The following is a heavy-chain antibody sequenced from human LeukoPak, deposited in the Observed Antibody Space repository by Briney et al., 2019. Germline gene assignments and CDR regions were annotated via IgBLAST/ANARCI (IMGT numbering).Heavy chain of an antibody. V-gene: IGHV3-21*01. D-gene: IGHD6-19*01. CDR3: ARTRDSSGCFDF. CDR2: ICTCGCYI. CDR1: GFTFSIYS. J-gene: IGHJ4*02. Sequence: GGSLRLSCSASGFTFSIYSMNWVRQSPGKGRVWVSSICTCGCYIFYGASAKGRFTISRDNADKSVYLQTNSLRAEDTAVYYCARTRDSSGCFDFWGQGTLVTVPS.